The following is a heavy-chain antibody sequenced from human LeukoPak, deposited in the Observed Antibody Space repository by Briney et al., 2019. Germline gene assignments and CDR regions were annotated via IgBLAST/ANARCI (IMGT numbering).Heavy chain of an antibody. V-gene: IGHV4-59*08. J-gene: IGHJ3*02. CDR1: VASTGSYS. CDR2: IYYSGST. D-gene: IGHD2-21*02. Sequence: PSETLSLTCTVSVASTGSYSGSWIRHPQGKGLEWIGYIYYSGSTNYNPSLKSRVTISVDTSKNQFSLKLSSVTAADTAVYYCARSSAYCGGDCWGAFDIWGQGTMVTVSS. CDR3: ARSSAYCGGDCWGAFDI.